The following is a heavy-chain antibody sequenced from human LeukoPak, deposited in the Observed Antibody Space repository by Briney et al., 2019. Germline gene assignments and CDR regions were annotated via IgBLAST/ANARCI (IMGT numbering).Heavy chain of an antibody. CDR1: GFTFSSYG. CDR3: AKGLDGYCSSTSSYTGIDY. V-gene: IGHV3-30*02. J-gene: IGHJ4*02. CDR2: IRDDGSIK. Sequence: PGGSLRLSCAASGFTFSSYGMHWVPQAPGKGLEWVAYIRDDGSIKYYADSVKGRFTISRDNSKNTLYLQMNSLRAEDAAMDYCAKGLDGYCSSTSSYTGIDYWGQGTLVTVSS. D-gene: IGHD2-2*02.